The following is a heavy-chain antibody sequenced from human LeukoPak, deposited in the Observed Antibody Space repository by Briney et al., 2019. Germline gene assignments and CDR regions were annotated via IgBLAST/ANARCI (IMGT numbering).Heavy chain of an antibody. J-gene: IGHJ4*02. CDR1: GYTSTSYG. D-gene: IGHD5-24*01. CDR3: ARAAYGYNSGY. CDR2: VSVYNGNT. V-gene: IGHV1-18*01. Sequence: ASVKVSCKASGYTSTSYGFSWVRQAPGQGLEWMGWVSVYNGNTNYAQKLQGRVTMTTDTSTSTAYMELRSLRSDDTAVYYCARAAYGYNSGYWGQGTLVTVSS.